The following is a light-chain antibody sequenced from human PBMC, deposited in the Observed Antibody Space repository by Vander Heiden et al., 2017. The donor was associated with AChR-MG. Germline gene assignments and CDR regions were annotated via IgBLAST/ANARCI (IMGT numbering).Light chain of an antibody. CDR1: SSDVGDYNY. CDR2: EVS. J-gene: IGLJ3*02. Sequence: QSALTQPASVSGSPGQSNTISCTGTSSDVGDYNYVSWYQQHPGKAPKLMIYEVSNRPSGVSNRFSGSKSGNTASLTISGLQAEDEADYYCSSYTSSGVFGGGTKLTVL. V-gene: IGLV2-14*01. CDR3: SSYTSSGV.